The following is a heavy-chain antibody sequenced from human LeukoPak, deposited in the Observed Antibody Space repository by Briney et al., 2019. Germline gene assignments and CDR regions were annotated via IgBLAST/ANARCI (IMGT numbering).Heavy chain of an antibody. Sequence: ASVKVSCKASGYTFTSYYMHWVRQAPGQGLEWMGIINPSGGSTSYAQKFQGRVTMTRDTSTSTAYMELSRLRSDDTAVYYCALVGASWSFDYWGQGTLVTVSS. CDR1: GYTFTSYY. J-gene: IGHJ4*02. D-gene: IGHD1-26*01. CDR3: ALVGASWSFDY. CDR2: INPSGGST. V-gene: IGHV1-46*01.